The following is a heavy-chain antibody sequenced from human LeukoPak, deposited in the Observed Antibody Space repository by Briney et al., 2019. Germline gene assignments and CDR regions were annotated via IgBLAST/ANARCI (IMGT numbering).Heavy chain of an antibody. Sequence: PSQTLSLTCTVSGGSISSYYWSWIRQPPGKGLEWIGYIYYSGSTNCNPSLKSRVTISVDTSKNQFSLKLSSVTAADTAVYYCASWDIQQLVLVYWGQGTLVTVSS. CDR1: GGSISSYY. V-gene: IGHV4-59*01. CDR3: ASWDIQQLVLVY. CDR2: IYYSGST. J-gene: IGHJ4*02. D-gene: IGHD6-13*01.